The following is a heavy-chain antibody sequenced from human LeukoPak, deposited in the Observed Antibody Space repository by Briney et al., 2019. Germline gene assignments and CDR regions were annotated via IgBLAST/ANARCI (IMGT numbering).Heavy chain of an antibody. J-gene: IGHJ5*02. CDR3: ARRKGRDSSGSHNWFDP. V-gene: IGHV1-46*01. CDR1: GYTFTSYY. D-gene: IGHD3-22*01. CDR2: INPSGGST. Sequence: ASVKVSCKASGYTFTSYYMHWVRQAPGQGLEWMGIINPSGGSTSYAQKFQGRVTMTRDTSTSTVYMELSGLRSEDTAVYYCARRKGRDSSGSHNWFDPWGQGTLVTVSS.